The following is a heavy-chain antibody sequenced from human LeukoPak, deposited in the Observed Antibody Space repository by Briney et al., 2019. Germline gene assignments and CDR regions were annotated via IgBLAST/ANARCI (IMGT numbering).Heavy chain of an antibody. CDR3: AKDLWHSSSSGPYYYMDV. V-gene: IGHV1-3*01. Sequence: ASVKVSCKASGYTFTSYAMHWVRQAPGQRLEWMGWINAGNGNTKYSQKFQGRVTITRDTSASTAYMELSSLRAEDTAVYYCAKDLWHSSSSGPYYYMDVWGKGTTVTVSS. J-gene: IGHJ6*03. CDR2: INAGNGNT. D-gene: IGHD6-6*01. CDR1: GYTFTSYA.